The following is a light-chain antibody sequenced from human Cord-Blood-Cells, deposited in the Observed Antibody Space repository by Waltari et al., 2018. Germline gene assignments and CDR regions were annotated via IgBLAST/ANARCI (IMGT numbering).Light chain of an antibody. J-gene: IGKJ1*01. CDR2: DAS. CDR1: QSVSSY. V-gene: IGKV3-11*01. CDR3: QKRSNLT. Sequence: EIVLTQYKATLSLSPGERATISFRSSQSVSSYLSWYQQKPVQAPRLLIYDASNMATGIPARFSYSGSETDFALTISSLEPEDLAVYYCQKRSNLTLGHGTKVEIK.